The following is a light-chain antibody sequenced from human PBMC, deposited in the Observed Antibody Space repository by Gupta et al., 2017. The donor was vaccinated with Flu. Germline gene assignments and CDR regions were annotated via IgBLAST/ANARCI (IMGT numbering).Light chain of an antibody. V-gene: IGKV3-11*01. CDR1: QSISSY. CDR3: QQRGNSWT. J-gene: IGKJ1*01. Sequence: SPVTLSLSPGERATLSCRASQSISSYLGWYQQKPGQGPRLIIYDASNRANGIPGRFSGSGSGTDFTLTSSSRETEDFAVYYWQQRGNSWTFGQGTKVEIK. CDR2: DAS.